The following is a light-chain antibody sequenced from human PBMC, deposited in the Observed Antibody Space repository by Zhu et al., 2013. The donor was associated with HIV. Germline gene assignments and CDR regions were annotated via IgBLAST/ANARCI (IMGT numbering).Light chain of an antibody. Sequence: QSALTQPASVSGSPGQSITISCTGTSSDVGGYKYVSWYQQHPGKAPKVIIYEVTNRPSGVSDRFSGSKSGNTASLTISGVQAEDEADYYCNSYSSSNTLEVFGGGTKLTV. V-gene: IGLV2-14*01. CDR3: NSYSSSNTLEV. CDR1: SSDVGGYKY. J-gene: IGLJ3*02. CDR2: EVT.